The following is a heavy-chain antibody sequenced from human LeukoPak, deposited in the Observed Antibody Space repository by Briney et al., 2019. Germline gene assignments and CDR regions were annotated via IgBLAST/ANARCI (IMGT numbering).Heavy chain of an antibody. V-gene: IGHV3-11*04. J-gene: IGHJ4*02. CDR2: ISSSVTTV. CDR3: ARDLYGVLDDY. Sequence: PGGSLRLSCAASGFTFRDYYMAWIRQAPGKGLEWVPHISSSVTTVYYADSVRGRFTLSRDNAKNSVSLQMNSLRAEDTAVYYCARDLYGVLDDYWGQGTLVTVSS. CDR1: GFTFRDYY. D-gene: IGHD4-17*01.